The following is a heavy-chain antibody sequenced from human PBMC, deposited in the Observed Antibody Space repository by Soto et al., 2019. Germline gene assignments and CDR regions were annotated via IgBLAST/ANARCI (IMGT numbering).Heavy chain of an antibody. Sequence: GGSLRLSCAASGFTFSTYAMSWVRQAPGKGLEWVSVITGSGSSTYYADSVRGQFTISRDNSKNTLYLQMNSLRAEDTAVYYCARASYYFGSGSYYKYDYWGQGTLVTVSS. CDR3: ARASYYFGSGSYYKYDY. V-gene: IGHV3-23*01. CDR2: ITGSGSST. D-gene: IGHD3-10*01. J-gene: IGHJ4*02. CDR1: GFTFSTYA.